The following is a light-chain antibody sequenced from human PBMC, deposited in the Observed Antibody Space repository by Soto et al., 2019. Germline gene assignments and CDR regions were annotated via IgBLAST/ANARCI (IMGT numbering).Light chain of an antibody. CDR3: SSYTRSDTLI. CDR1: INDIGGYNY. Sequence: QSALTQPASVSGSPGQSITISCTGTINDIGGYNYVFWYQQHPGKVPKLLIYDVSNRPSGVSGRFSGSKSGNTASLTIAGLQADDEADYHCSSYTRSDTLIFGGGTQLTVL. J-gene: IGLJ2*01. V-gene: IGLV2-14*03. CDR2: DVS.